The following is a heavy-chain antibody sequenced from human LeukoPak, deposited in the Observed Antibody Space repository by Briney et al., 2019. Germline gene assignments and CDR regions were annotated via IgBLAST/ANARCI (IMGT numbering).Heavy chain of an antibody. CDR2: IIPIFGTA. CDR3: ASNDEHYDFWGPYYYMDV. J-gene: IGHJ6*03. D-gene: IGHD3-3*01. CDR1: GGTCSSYA. Sequence: SVKVSCKASGGTCSSYAISWVRQAPGQGLEWMGGIIPIFGTANYAQKFQGRVTITADESTSTAYMELSSLRSEDTAVYYCASNDEHYDFWGPYYYMDVWGKGTTVTVSS. V-gene: IGHV1-69*13.